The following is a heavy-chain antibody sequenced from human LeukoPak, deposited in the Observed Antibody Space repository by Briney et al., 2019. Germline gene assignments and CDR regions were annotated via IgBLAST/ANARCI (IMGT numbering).Heavy chain of an antibody. J-gene: IGHJ6*02. CDR2: IYYSGST. Sequence: SETLSLTCTVSGGSIRSSSHYWGWIRQPPGKGLEWIGSIYYSGSTYYNPSLKSRLTISVDTSKNQFSLKLSSVTAADTAVYYCARRRGYCSGGSCYSDYYYYYGMDVWGQGTTVTVSS. D-gene: IGHD2-15*01. V-gene: IGHV4-39*01. CDR1: GGSIRSSSHY. CDR3: ARRRGYCSGGSCYSDYYYYYGMDV.